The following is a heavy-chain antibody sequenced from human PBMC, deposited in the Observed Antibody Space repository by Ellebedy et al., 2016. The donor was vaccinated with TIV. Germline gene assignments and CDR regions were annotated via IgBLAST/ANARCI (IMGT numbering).Heavy chain of an antibody. Sequence: MPSETLSLTCAVYGGSFDTDFWTWIRQPPGKGLEWIGEINHSGSMDSHPSPRSRLTISLDTSKNQFSLKLNSVTAADTAVYYCARINIGGGVDVWGHGTTVTVSS. CDR2: INHSGSM. CDR1: GGSFDTDF. V-gene: IGHV4-34*01. CDR3: ARINIGGGVDV. D-gene: IGHD3-16*01. J-gene: IGHJ6*02.